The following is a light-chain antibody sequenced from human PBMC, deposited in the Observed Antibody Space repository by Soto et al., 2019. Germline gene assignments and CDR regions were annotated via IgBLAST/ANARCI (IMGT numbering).Light chain of an antibody. J-gene: IGKJ2*01. CDR3: QQYNNWYT. Sequence: EIVMTQSPATLSVSPGERATLSCRASQSVSSNLAWYQHKPGQAPRLLIYGASTRATGIPARFSGSGSGTEFTLTIFSLQSEDFAVYYCQQYNNWYTFGQGTKLEIK. V-gene: IGKV3-15*01. CDR2: GAS. CDR1: QSVSSN.